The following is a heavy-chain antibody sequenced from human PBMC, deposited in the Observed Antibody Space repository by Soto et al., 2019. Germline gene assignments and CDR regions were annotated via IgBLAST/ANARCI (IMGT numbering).Heavy chain of an antibody. CDR2: IVVGSGNT. D-gene: IGHD1-1*01. J-gene: IGHJ6*02. CDR1: GLTFTSSA. Sequence: ASVKVSCKASGLTFTSSAVQWVRQARGQRLEWIGWIVVGSGNTNYAQKFQERVTITRDMSTSTAYMELSSLRSEDTAVYYCAAGAGTQEAYYYYGMDVWGQGTTVTVSS. V-gene: IGHV1-58*01. CDR3: AAGAGTQEAYYYYGMDV.